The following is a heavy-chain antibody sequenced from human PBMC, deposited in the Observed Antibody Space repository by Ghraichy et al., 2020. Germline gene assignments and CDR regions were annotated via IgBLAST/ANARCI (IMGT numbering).Heavy chain of an antibody. V-gene: IGHV3-23*01. J-gene: IGHJ6*02. D-gene: IGHD5-12*01. CDR1: GFTFSSYA. Sequence: GGSLRLTCAASGFTFSSYAMSWVRQGPGKGLEWVSSIGGSGNNTYYADSVKGRFTISRDNSRDTLYLQVNRLRAEDSALYYCAKDGGFSGNDRPYSYYAMDVWGQGTTVTFSS. CDR3: AKDGGFSGNDRPYSYYAMDV. CDR2: IGGSGNNT.